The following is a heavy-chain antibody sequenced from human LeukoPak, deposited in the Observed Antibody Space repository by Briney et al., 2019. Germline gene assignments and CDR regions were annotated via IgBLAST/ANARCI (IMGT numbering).Heavy chain of an antibody. J-gene: IGHJ4*02. CDR3: ARGLRSRYQLLYYNY. V-gene: IGHV4-34*01. CDR1: GGSFSGYY. CDR2: INHSGST. D-gene: IGHD2-2*01. Sequence: SGTLSLTCAVYGGSFSGYYWSWIRQPPGKGLEWIGEINHSGSTNYNPSLKSRVTISVDTSKNQFSLKLSSVTAADTAVYYCARGLRSRYQLLYYNYWGQGTLVTVSS.